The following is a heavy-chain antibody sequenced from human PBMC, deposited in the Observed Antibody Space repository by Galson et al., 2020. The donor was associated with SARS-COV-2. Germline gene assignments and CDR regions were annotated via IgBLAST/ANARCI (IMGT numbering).Heavy chain of an antibody. V-gene: IGHV3-21*01. Sequence: GGSLRLSCAASGFTFDDYNMNWVRQAPGMGLEWVSFISSRSSYIYYADSVRGRFTISRDNAKNSLHLQMNSLRAEDTAVYYCARDVDCSSNYCPIDYWGQGTLVTVSS. D-gene: IGHD2-2*01. CDR3: ARDVDCSSNYCPIDY. CDR1: GFTFDDYN. J-gene: IGHJ4*02. CDR2: ISSRSSYI.